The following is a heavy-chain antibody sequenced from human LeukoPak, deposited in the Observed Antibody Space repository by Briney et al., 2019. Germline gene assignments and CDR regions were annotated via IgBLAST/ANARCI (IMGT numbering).Heavy chain of an antibody. D-gene: IGHD4-17*01. V-gene: IGHV3-7*03. Sequence: GGSLRLSCVGTGFTFSSYWMSWVRQAPGRGLEWVANIKQDGSEGYYVDSVKGRFTISRDNAKKSLYLQMNSLRAEDTAVYYCARGKTTVTPGYFDYGGQGTLVTVSP. CDR2: IKQDGSEG. CDR3: ARGKTTVTPGYFDY. J-gene: IGHJ4*02. CDR1: GFTFSSYW.